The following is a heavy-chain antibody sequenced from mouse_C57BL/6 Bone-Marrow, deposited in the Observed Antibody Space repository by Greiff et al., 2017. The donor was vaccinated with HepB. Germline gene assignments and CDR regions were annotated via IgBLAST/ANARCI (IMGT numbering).Heavy chain of an antibody. V-gene: IGHV1-82*01. Sequence: QVQLKQSGPELVKPGASVKISCKASGYAFSSSWMNWVKQRPGKGLEWIGRIYPGDGDTNYNGKFKGKATLTADKSSSTAYMQLSSLTSEDSAVYCCARSPPYYYGSSYWYFDVWGTGTTVTVSS. CDR2: IYPGDGDT. J-gene: IGHJ1*03. CDR3: ARSPPYYYGSSYWYFDV. CDR1: GYAFSSSW. D-gene: IGHD1-1*01.